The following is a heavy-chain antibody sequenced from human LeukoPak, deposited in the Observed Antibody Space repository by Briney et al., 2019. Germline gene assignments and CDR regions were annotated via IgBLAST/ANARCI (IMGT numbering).Heavy chain of an antibody. J-gene: IGHJ4*02. D-gene: IGHD6-13*01. CDR1: GFTFDDYA. V-gene: IGHV3-9*01. Sequence: GGSLRLSCAASGFTFDDYAMHWVRQAPGKGLEWVSGISWNSGSIGYADSVKGRFTISRDNAKNSLYLQMNSLRAEDTALYYCAKAAGYSSSWYEEARYYFDYWGQGTLVTVSS. CDR3: AKAAGYSSSWYEEARYYFDY. CDR2: ISWNSGSI.